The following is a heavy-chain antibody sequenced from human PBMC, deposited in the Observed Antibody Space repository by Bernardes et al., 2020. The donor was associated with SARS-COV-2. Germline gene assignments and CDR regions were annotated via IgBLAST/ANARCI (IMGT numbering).Heavy chain of an antibody. J-gene: IGHJ4*02. Sequence: SETLTLTCAVSGDSLSNSFWCWIRQRPGRGLAWIGYISYSGSSDYNPSLKSRVPISVDTSKSKFSLELRSVTAAATAVYYCARDRGAVVTLFGVVTGPQCFDVWGQGLLVTVSS. CDR2: ISYSGSS. CDR1: GDSLSNSF. D-gene: IGHD3-3*01. CDR3: ARDRGAVVTLFGVVTGPQCFDV. V-gene: IGHV4-59*01.